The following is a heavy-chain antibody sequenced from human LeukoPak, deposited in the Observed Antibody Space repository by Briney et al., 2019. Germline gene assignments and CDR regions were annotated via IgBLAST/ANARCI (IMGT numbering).Heavy chain of an antibody. CDR2: IWSDGGNQ. D-gene: IGHD4/OR15-4a*01. J-gene: IGHJ6*02. CDR1: GFHFRTFA. V-gene: IGHV3-33*01. CDR3: VRHGANGDGLDV. Sequence: GGSLRHSRVASGFHFRTFAMHWVRQAPGKGLEWVALIWSDGGNQFYGESVRGRFIISRNKYKNTLYLQMHSLSAGDTAVYLCVRHGANGDGLDVWGRGTTVIVSS.